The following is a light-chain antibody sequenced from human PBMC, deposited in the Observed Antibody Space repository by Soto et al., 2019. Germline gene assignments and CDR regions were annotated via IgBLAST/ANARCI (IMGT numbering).Light chain of an antibody. CDR1: QSIRND. CDR3: LKHYSYPWK. J-gene: IGKJ1*01. V-gene: IGKV1-17*01. Sequence: IHMTHSPCARSTSVGERVTIAFLASQSIRNDLGWYQQKPGKAPKRLIYDASILQGGVPSGFSGSGSGTEFTLTISSLQPEDFATYSCLKHYSYPWKFGQGTKVDIK. CDR2: DAS.